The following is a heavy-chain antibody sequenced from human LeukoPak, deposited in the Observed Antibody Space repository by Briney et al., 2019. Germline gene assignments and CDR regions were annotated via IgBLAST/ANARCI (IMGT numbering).Heavy chain of an antibody. Sequence: ASVKVSCKASGYTFTGYYMHWVRQAPGQGLEWMGWINPNSGGTNYAQKFRGRVTMTRDTSISTAYMELSRLRSDDTAVYYCARDEIAVADLDYWGQGTLVTVSS. J-gene: IGHJ4*02. D-gene: IGHD6-19*01. CDR3: ARDEIAVADLDY. V-gene: IGHV1-2*02. CDR1: GYTFTGYY. CDR2: INPNSGGT.